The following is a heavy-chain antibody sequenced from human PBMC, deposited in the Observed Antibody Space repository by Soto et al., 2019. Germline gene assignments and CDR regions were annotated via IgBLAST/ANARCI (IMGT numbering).Heavy chain of an antibody. V-gene: IGHV3-15*07. CDR2: IKSKPAGGTT. Sequence: GGSLRLSCAASGLSFIDAWMNWVRQAPGKGLEWVGRIKSKPAGGTTDYAAPVKGRFTISRDDSKNTVYLQMSSLKADDTAVYFCACPPYDSSGYYYDPLRYWGQGTLVTVSS. CDR1: GLSFIDAW. J-gene: IGHJ4*02. CDR3: ACPPYDSSGYYYDPLRY. D-gene: IGHD3-22*01.